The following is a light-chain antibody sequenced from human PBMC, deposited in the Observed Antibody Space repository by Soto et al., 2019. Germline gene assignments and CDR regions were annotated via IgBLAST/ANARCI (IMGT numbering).Light chain of an antibody. J-gene: IGKJ4*01. CDR1: QGLSSY. CDR3: QHLNSYPQEIT. CDR2: AAS. V-gene: IGKV1-9*01. Sequence: IQLTQSPSSLSASVGDRVTITCRASQGLSSYLAWYQQKPGKAPKLLIYAASTLQSGVPSRFSGSGSGTDFALTISSLQPEDFATYCFQHLNSYPQEITFGGGTKV.